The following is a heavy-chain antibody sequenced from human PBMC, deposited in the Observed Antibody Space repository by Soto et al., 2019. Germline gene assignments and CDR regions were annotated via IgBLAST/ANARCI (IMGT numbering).Heavy chain of an antibody. CDR2: IRSSGTII. CDR3: ARDVHDGLDI. V-gene: IGHV3-11*01. J-gene: IGHJ3*02. Sequence: GGSLRLCCAASGFTFSDYYMGWIRQAPGKGLEWVSYIRSSGTIIYYADSVKGRFTISRDNAKNSLYLQMNSLRAEDTAVYYCARDVHDGLDIWGQGTMVTVSS. CDR1: GFTFSDYY.